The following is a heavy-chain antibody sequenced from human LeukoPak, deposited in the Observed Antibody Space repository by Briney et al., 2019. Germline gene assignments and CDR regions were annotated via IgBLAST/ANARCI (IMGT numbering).Heavy chain of an antibody. CDR2: IYSGGST. V-gene: IGHV3-53*01. D-gene: IGHD6-6*01. J-gene: IGHJ4*02. Sequence: GGSLRLSCAASGFTVSSNYMSWVRQAPGKGLEWVSVIYSGGSTYYADSVKGRFTISRDNSKNTMYLQMNSLRAEDTAVYYCAKDGPNYGSSFDYWGQGTLVTVSS. CDR1: GFTVSSNY. CDR3: AKDGPNYGSSFDY.